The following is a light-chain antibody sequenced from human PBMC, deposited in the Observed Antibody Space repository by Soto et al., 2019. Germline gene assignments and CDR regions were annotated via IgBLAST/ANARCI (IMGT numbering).Light chain of an antibody. CDR2: DAS. CDR3: QQYNSYYRT. CDR1: QSISSW. Sequence: DIQMTQSPSTLSASLGDRVTITCRASQSISSWLAWYQQKPGKAPKLLIYDASSLQSGVPSRFRGSGSGTEFTLTISSLQPDDFETYYCQQYNSYYRTFGQGTKVDIK. J-gene: IGKJ1*01. V-gene: IGKV1-5*01.